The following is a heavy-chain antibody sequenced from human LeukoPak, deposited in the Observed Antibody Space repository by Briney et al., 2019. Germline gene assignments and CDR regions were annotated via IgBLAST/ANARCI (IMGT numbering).Heavy chain of an antibody. V-gene: IGHV3-7*01. D-gene: IGHD5-24*01. Sequence: PGGSLRLSCAASGFTFHGSWMNWVRQVPGKGLEWVANMDPSGTHKRYVDSVRGRFTISKDNSGTSFYLEMSSLTVDDTAIYYCAIWASDNTWGQGTLVTVSS. CDR1: GFTFHGSW. CDR2: MDPSGTHK. J-gene: IGHJ4*02. CDR3: AIWASDNT.